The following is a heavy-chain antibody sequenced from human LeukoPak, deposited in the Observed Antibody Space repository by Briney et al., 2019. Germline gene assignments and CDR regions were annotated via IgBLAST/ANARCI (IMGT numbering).Heavy chain of an antibody. D-gene: IGHD6-19*01. CDR3: ARGHSSGWYNAFDI. J-gene: IGHJ3*02. CDR1: GFTFSSYA. Sequence: GGSLRLSCAASGFTFSSYAMHWVRQAPGKGLEYVSAISSNGGSTYYANSVKGRFTISRDNSKNTLYLQMGSLRAEAMAVYYCARGHSSGWYNAFDIWGQGTMVTVSS. CDR2: ISSNGGST. V-gene: IGHV3-64*01.